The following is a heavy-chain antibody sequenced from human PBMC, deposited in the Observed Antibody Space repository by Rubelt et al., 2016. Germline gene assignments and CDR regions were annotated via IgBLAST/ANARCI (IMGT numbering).Heavy chain of an antibody. J-gene: IGHJ4*02. CDR1: GGSFSGYY. D-gene: IGHD3-16*01. CDR2: LNHSGST. CDR3: ARVTGGSSDY. V-gene: IGHV4-34*01. Sequence: QVQLQQWGAGLLKPSETLSLTCAVYGGSFSGYYWSWIRQPPGTGLEWIGELNHSGSTNYNPSLNRRVTISVDTFKNQFSLKLSSVTAADTAVYYCARVTGGSSDYWGQGTLVTVSS.